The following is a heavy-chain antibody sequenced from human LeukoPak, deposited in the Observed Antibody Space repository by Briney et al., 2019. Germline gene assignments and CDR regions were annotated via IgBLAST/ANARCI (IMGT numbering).Heavy chain of an antibody. D-gene: IGHD3-10*01. CDR1: GFTFDDYA. J-gene: IGHJ4*02. V-gene: IGHV3-43*02. Sequence: GGSLRLSCAASGFTFDDYAMHWVRQAPGKGLEWVSLISGETGTTHYADSVKGRFTISRDNSKNTLFLQMNSLRTEDTALYYCAKSRNYDSGTYLDYWGQGTLVTVSS. CDR2: ISGETGTT. CDR3: AKSRNYDSGTYLDY.